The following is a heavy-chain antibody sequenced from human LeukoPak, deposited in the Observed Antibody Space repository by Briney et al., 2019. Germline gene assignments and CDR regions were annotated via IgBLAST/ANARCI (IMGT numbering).Heavy chain of an antibody. D-gene: IGHD2-2*01. J-gene: IGHJ4*02. V-gene: IGHV3-30*02. CDR2: IWYDGSNK. Sequence: GGSLSHSCAASGFTFSSYGMHWVRQAPGKGLEWVAFIWYDGSNKYNADSLKGGFTIARENSKNTLYLQMNSLRAEDTAVYYWAKGAIIGYCSSTSCYSFDYWGQGTLITVSS. CDR3: AKGAIIGYCSSTSCYSFDY. CDR1: GFTFSSYG.